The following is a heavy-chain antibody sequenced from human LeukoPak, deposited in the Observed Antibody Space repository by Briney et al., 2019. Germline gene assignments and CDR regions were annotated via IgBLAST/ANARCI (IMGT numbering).Heavy chain of an antibody. V-gene: IGHV3-74*01. CDR2: MSADGSSI. CDR3: ARSVTDASDI. J-gene: IGHJ3*02. CDR1: GFTFRSFW. Sequence: GSLRLSCAASGFTFRSFWMHWVRQDPGKGLMWVSHMSADGSSISYADSVKGRFTISRDNAKNTLFLQMNRLKVEDTAVYYCARSVTDASDIWGQGTMVTVSS. D-gene: IGHD3-3*01.